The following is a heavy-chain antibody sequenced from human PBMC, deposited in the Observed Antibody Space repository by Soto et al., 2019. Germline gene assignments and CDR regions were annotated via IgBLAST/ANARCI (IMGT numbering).Heavy chain of an antibody. CDR1: GFSFPLYA. D-gene: IGHD2-15*01. V-gene: IGHV3-49*04. J-gene: IGHJ4*02. CDR3: ARGGFCSRSNCFTRAXXXY. CDR2: IRTKVFGGTT. Sequence: PGGSLRLSCTTSGFSFPLYAMTWVRQAPGKGLEWVGFIRTKVFGGTTEYAASVKGRFTISRDDSKNIAYLDMNSLKTEDTADNYGARGGFCSRSNCFTRAXXXYWGQGALVTVSS.